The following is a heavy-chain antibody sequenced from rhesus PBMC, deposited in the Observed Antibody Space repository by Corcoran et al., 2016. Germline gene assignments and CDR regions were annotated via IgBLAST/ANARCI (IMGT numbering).Heavy chain of an antibody. D-gene: IGHD6-37*01. CDR2: LIPGHADP. Sequence: EVQLVQSGAEVKRPGESLRSSCKTSGYSFTSSWISWVRQMPGKGREWMGSLIPGHADPKYNPSIQGHVTISGDQSISTTYLQGSSLKASDTATYYCAKKGGLYYFDYWGQGVLVTVSS. CDR3: AKKGGLYYFDY. CDR1: GYSFTSSW. V-gene: IGHV5-43*02. J-gene: IGHJ4*01.